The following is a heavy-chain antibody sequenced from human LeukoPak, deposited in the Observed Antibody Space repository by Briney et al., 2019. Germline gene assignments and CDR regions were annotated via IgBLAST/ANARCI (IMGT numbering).Heavy chain of an antibody. J-gene: IGHJ4*02. V-gene: IGHV1-69*13. CDR1: GGTFSSYA. D-gene: IGHD2-21*01. CDR3: ARDGVKYCGGDCSFDY. Sequence: SVKVSCKASGGTFSSYAISWVRQAPGQGLEWMGGIIPIFGTANYAQKFQGRVTITADESTSTAYMELSSLRSEDTAVYYCARDGVKYCGGDCSFDYWGQGTLVTVSS. CDR2: IIPIFGTA.